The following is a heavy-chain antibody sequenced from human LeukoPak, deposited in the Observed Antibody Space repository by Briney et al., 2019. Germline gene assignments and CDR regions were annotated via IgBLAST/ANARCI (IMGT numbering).Heavy chain of an antibody. CDR3: AKDFGGIAVVPYGMDV. V-gene: IGHV3-30*18. CDR2: ISYDGSNK. Sequence: PGRSLRLSCAASGFTFSSYGMHWVRQAPGKGLEWVAVISYDGSNKYYADSVKGRFTISRDNSKNTLYLQMNSLRAKDTAVYYCAKDFGGIAVVPYGMDVWGQGTTVTVSS. J-gene: IGHJ6*02. CDR1: GFTFSSYG. D-gene: IGHD6-19*01.